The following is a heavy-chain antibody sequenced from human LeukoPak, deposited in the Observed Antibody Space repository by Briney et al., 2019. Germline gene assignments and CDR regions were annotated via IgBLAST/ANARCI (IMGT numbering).Heavy chain of an antibody. Sequence: ASVKVSCKASGGTFSSYAISWVRQATGQGLEWMGWMNPNSGNTGYAQKFQGRVTITRNTSISTAYMELSSLRSEDTAVYYCARARSGWDFDYWGQGTLVTVSS. CDR3: ARARSGWDFDY. V-gene: IGHV1-8*03. J-gene: IGHJ4*02. CDR1: GGTFSSYA. CDR2: MNPNSGNT. D-gene: IGHD6-19*01.